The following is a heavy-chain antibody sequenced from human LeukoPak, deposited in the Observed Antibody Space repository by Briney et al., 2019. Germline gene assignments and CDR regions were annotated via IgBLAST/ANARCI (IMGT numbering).Heavy chain of an antibody. CDR1: GFTFSSYA. Sequence: GRSLRLSCAASGFTFSSYAMSWVRQAPGKGLEWVSAISGSGGSTYYADSVKGRFTISRDNSKNTLYLQMNSLRAEDTAVYYCASDQYGSGSYYYYYYGMDVWGKGTTVTVSS. CDR2: ISGSGGST. V-gene: IGHV3-23*01. D-gene: IGHD3-10*01. CDR3: ASDQYGSGSYYYYYYGMDV. J-gene: IGHJ6*04.